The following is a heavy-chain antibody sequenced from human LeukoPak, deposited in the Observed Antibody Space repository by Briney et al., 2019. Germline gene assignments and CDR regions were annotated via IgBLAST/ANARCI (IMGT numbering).Heavy chain of an antibody. CDR2: IYYSGST. J-gene: IGHJ4*02. D-gene: IGHD3-9*01. V-gene: IGHV4-39*07. CDR3: ARELLIRYFDWLSTD. Sequence: SETLSLTCTVSGGSISSSSYYWGWIRQPPGKGLEWIGSIYYSGSTYCNPSLKSRVTISVDTSKNQFSLKLSSVTAADTAVYYCARELLIRYFDWLSTDWGQGTLVTVSS. CDR1: GGSISSSSYY.